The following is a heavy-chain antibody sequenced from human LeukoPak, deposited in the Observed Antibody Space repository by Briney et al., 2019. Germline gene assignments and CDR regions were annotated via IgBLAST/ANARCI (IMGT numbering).Heavy chain of an antibody. Sequence: GGSLRLSCAASGFSFSMYSMNWVRRAPGKGLEWVSYISSSSSTIYYADSVKGRFTISRDNAKNSLYLQMNSLRAEDTAVYYCARLDLDVWGQGTTVTVSS. CDR1: GFSFSMYS. CDR2: ISSSSSTI. V-gene: IGHV3-48*01. J-gene: IGHJ6*02. CDR3: ARLDLDV.